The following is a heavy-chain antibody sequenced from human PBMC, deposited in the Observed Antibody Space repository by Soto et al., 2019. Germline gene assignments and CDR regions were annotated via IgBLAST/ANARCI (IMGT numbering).Heavy chain of an antibody. J-gene: IGHJ4*02. CDR1: GFTFSSYA. Sequence: EVQLLESGGGLVQPGGSLRLSCAASGFTFSSYAMSWVRQAPGKGLEWVSYISSSSSTIYYADSVKGRFTISRDNAKNSLYLQMNSLRDEDTAVYYCAREGDYSDSSGHDYWGQGTLVTVSS. CDR3: AREGDYSDSSGHDY. D-gene: IGHD3-22*01. V-gene: IGHV3-48*02. CDR2: ISSSSSTI.